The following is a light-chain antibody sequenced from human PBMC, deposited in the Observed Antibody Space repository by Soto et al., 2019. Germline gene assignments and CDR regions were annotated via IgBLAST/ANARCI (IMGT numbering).Light chain of an antibody. CDR3: QVWHSDSAHPEEV. J-gene: IGLJ2*01. Sequence: SYELTQPPSVSVAPGQTARITCGGNNIGRQTVHWYQQKPGQAPVLVIYYDTDRPSGIPERFSASNSGNTATLTISRVEAGDEADYYCQVWHSDSAHPEEVFGGGTKLTVL. CDR1: NIGRQT. V-gene: IGLV3-21*04. CDR2: YDT.